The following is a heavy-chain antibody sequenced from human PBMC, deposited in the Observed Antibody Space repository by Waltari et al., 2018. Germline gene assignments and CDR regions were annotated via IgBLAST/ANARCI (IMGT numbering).Heavy chain of an antibody. D-gene: IGHD6-13*01. J-gene: IGHJ1*01. CDR3: ARAITAAGSIHEGFQH. Sequence: QVQLQESGPGLVKPSETLSLTCTVSGDSLSSYYWSWIRQPAGKGLEWIGRIYGTGTTNYNPSLRSRVSMSGDKSKNLFPLRLTSVTAAETAIYYCARAITAAGSIHEGFQHWGQGTLVTVSS. CDR1: GDSLSSYY. CDR2: IYGTGTT. V-gene: IGHV4-4*07.